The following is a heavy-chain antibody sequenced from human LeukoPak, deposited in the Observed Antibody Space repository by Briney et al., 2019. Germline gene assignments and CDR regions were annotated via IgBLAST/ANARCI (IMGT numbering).Heavy chain of an antibody. D-gene: IGHD5-18*01. V-gene: IGHV3-23*01. Sequence: GGSLRLSCAASGFTFSSYAMSWVRQAPGKGLEWVSAISGSGGSTYYADSVKGRFTISRDNSKNTLYLQMNSLRAEDTAVYYCAKDWNTAMVRGLEMDVWGQGTTVTVSS. CDR2: ISGSGGST. CDR3: AKDWNTAMVRGLEMDV. CDR1: GFTFSSYA. J-gene: IGHJ6*02.